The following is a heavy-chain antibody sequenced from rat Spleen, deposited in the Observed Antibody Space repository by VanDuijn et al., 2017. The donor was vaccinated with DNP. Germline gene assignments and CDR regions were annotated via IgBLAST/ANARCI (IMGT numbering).Heavy chain of an antibody. CDR1: GFSLTSYH. Sequence: QVQLKESGPGLVQPSQTLSLACTVSGFSLTSYHVHWVRQPSGKGLEWMGVIWTGGSTDYNSALKSRLSISRDTSKSQVFLKMNSLQTEDIATYYCARDNNYNWFAYWGQGTLVTVSS. J-gene: IGHJ3*01. V-gene: IGHV2-30*01. CDR2: IWTGGST. D-gene: IGHD1-10*01. CDR3: ARDNNYNWFAY.